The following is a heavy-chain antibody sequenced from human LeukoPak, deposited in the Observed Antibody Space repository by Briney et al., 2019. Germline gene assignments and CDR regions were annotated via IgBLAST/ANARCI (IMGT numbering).Heavy chain of an antibody. CDR2: IYYSGST. CDR3: ARHDPYYDSSGYCSFDY. J-gene: IGHJ4*02. V-gene: IGHV4-59*08. Sequence: PSETLSLTCTVSGGSISSYYWSWIRQPPGKGLEWIGYIYYSGSTNYNPSLKSRVTISVDTSKNQFSLKLSSVTAADTAVYYCARHDPYYDSSGYCSFDYWGQGTLVTVSS. CDR1: GGSISSYY. D-gene: IGHD3-22*01.